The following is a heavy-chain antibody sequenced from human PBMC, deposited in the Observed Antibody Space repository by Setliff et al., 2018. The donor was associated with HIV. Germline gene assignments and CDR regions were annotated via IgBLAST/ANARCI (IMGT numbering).Heavy chain of an antibody. CDR2: ISRDGDNS. D-gene: IGHD3-22*01. Sequence: PGGSLRLSCAASGFTFTNYYMHWVRQVPGKGLVWVSLISRDGDNSHYADSVKGRFTISRDNSKNTLYLQMNSLRAEDTAVYYCAKDRYYDSSGSPFDYWGQGTLVTVSS. V-gene: IGHV3-30*02. CDR3: AKDRYYDSSGSPFDY. J-gene: IGHJ4*02. CDR1: GFTFTNYY.